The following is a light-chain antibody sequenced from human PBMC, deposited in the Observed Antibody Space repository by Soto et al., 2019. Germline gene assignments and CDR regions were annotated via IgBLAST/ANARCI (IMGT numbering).Light chain of an antibody. Sequence: DIVMTQSPDSLAVSLGERANINCKSSQSVLHSSNNKNYLAWYQQKPGQPPKLLIYWASTRESGVPDRFSGSGSGTDFTLTISSLQAEDVAVYYCQQYYSTLRTFGQGTKVEIK. J-gene: IGKJ1*01. V-gene: IGKV4-1*01. CDR2: WAS. CDR1: QSVLHSSNNKNY. CDR3: QQYYSTLRT.